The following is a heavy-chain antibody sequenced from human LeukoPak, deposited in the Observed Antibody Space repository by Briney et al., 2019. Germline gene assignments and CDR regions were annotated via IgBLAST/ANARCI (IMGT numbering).Heavy chain of an antibody. J-gene: IGHJ4*02. V-gene: IGHV3-23*01. CDR1: GFTFSNCA. D-gene: IGHD3-16*02. CDR2: ISESGDDT. Sequence: GGSLRLSCAASGFTFSNCALNWVRQAPGKGLEWVSQISESGDDTYYADSVKGRFTISRDNSENTPYLQMNNLRAADTAVYYCARDRYPTNYWGQGTLVTVSS. CDR3: ARDRYPTNY.